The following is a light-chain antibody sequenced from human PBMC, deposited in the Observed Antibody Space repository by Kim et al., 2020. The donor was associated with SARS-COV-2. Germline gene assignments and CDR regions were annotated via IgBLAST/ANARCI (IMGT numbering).Light chain of an antibody. CDR1: RSGVGGYNY. CDR2: DVS. Sequence: GQSVTISCTVTRSGVGGYNYVSWYQQHPGKAPKLMIYDVSKRPSGVPDRFSGSKSGNTASLTISGLQAEDEADYYCCSYAGSYTYVFGTGTKVTVL. V-gene: IGLV2-11*01. CDR3: CSYAGSYTYV. J-gene: IGLJ1*01.